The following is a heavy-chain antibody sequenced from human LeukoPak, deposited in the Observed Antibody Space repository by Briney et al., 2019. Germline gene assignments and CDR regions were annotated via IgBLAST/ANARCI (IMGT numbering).Heavy chain of an antibody. CDR1: GFTFRSYN. CDR3: ARVLETDCTGGSCYSGLDY. Sequence: PGGSLRLSCAASGFTFRSYNMKWVRQAPGEGLEWVSSISRTGTYIYYADSVKGRFTVSRDNAQNSLYLQMNSLRVEDTAVYYCARVLETDCTGGSCYSGLDYWGQGTLVTVSS. V-gene: IGHV3-21*01. D-gene: IGHD2-15*01. CDR2: ISRTGTYI. J-gene: IGHJ4*02.